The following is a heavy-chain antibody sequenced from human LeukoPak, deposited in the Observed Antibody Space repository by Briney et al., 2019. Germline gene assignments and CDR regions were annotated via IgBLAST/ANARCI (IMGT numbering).Heavy chain of an antibody. Sequence: PGGSLRLSCVTSGFTFSDYFMNWIRQAPGKGPEWLSFINSDGNNIYYRDSVKGRFTISRDNAKKTLYLEMNNLRVDDTAIYHCAREGLPDSLDLWGQGTLVTVSS. CDR1: GFTFSDYF. CDR2: INSDGNNI. V-gene: IGHV3-11*04. J-gene: IGHJ5*02. D-gene: IGHD2-15*01. CDR3: AREGLPDSLDL.